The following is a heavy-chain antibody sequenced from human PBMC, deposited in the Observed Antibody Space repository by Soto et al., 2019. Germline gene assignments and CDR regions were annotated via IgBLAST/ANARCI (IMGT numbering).Heavy chain of an antibody. CDR2: ISAYNHYT. Sequence: QVDLVQSGPEVRKPGASVNVSCKASGYTFSTYGISWVRQDPGQGLEWMGWISAYNHYTNYAQKFQDRVTMTTDTSTNTAYMELRSLTSGDTAMYFCARVGPSREVPYPFEYWGQGTLVTVSS. J-gene: IGHJ4*02. D-gene: IGHD1-26*01. V-gene: IGHV1-18*01. CDR1: GYTFSTYG. CDR3: ARVGPSREVPYPFEY.